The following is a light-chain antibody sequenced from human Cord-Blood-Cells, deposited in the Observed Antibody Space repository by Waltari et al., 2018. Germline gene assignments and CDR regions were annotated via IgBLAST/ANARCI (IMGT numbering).Light chain of an antibody. CDR2: SAS. J-gene: IGKJ1*01. CDR3: QQYGSSQT. CDR1: QSVSSSY. V-gene: IGKV3-20*01. Sequence: EIVLTQSPGTLSLSPGERATLSCRASQSVSSSYLAGYQQKPGQAPRLLIYSASSRTTGIPDRFSGSGSETDFTLTISRLEPEDFAVYYCQQYGSSQTFGQGTKVEIK.